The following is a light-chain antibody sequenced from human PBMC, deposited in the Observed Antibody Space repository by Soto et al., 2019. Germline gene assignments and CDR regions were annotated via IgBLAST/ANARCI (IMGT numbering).Light chain of an antibody. Sequence: EIVLTQSPATLSLSPGERATLSCRASQSVGSSLAWYQQKPGQAPRLLIYDASNRATGIPARFSGSGSGTDFTLTISSLESEDFEVYYCLQRGDWPPLTFCQGTKVEIK. CDR1: QSVGSS. V-gene: IGKV3-11*01. J-gene: IGKJ1*01. CDR2: DAS. CDR3: LQRGDWPPLT.